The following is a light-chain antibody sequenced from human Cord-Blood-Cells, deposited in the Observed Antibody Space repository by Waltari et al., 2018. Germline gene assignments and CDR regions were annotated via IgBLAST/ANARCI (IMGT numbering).Light chain of an antibody. CDR3: QQYNSYQ. CDR2: KAS. V-gene: IGKV1-5*03. J-gene: IGKJ1*01. CDR1: QGISSW. Sequence: DIQMTQSPSTLSAYVGARVTITFRVIQGISSWLAWYQQKPGKATKLLIYKASSLESGVPSRFSGSGSGTEFTLTISSLQPDDFATYYCQQYNSYQFGQGTKVEIK.